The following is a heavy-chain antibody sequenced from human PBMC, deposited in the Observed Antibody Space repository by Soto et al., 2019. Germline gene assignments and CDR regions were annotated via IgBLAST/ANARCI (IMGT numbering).Heavy chain of an antibody. CDR2: IIPIFGSP. CDR3: ASPGYSSGYYWGHDAFDI. CDR1: GGAFSSYA. D-gene: IGHD3-22*01. Sequence: ASVKVSCKASGGAFSSYAISWVRQAPGQGLEWMGGIIPIFGSPNYAQTFQGRVTISADKSTSTAYMELRSLRSEDTAMYYCASPGYSSGYYWGHDAFDIWGQGTMVTVSS. J-gene: IGHJ3*02. V-gene: IGHV1-69*06.